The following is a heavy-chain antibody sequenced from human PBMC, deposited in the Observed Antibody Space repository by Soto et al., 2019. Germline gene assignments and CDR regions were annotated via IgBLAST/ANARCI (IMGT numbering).Heavy chain of an antibody. D-gene: IGHD3-22*01. CDR3: AKVGISGLLLGVYFDY. V-gene: IGHV3-23*01. J-gene: IGHJ4*02. Sequence: EVQLLESGGGLVQPGGSLRLSCAASGFTFSSYAMSWVRQAPGKGLEWVSAISGSGGSTYYADSVKGRFTISRDSSKNTLYLQMNSLRAEDTAVYYCAKVGISGLLLGVYFDYWGQGTLVTVSS. CDR2: ISGSGGST. CDR1: GFTFSSYA.